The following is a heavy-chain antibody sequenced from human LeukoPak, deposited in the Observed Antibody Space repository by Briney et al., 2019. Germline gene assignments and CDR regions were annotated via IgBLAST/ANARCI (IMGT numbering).Heavy chain of an antibody. Sequence: PGGTLRLSCAASGFAFNTYSMNCVRQAPGKGREGVSFIFSSSTSIYYTYSVKARFTISRDNARNSRYLQIVNLTCEDTGVYYCARETRLRWTDFWGQGTLVTVSS. CDR3: ARETRLRWTDF. CDR1: GFAFNTYS. V-gene: IGHV3-21*03. D-gene: IGHD5-24*01. J-gene: IGHJ4*02. CDR2: IFSSSTSI.